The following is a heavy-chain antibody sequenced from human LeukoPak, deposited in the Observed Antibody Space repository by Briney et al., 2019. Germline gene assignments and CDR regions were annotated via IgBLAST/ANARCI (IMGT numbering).Heavy chain of an antibody. J-gene: IGHJ3*02. V-gene: IGHV3-11*01. Sequence: GGSLRLSCAASGFTFSDYYMSWIRQAPGEGLEWVSYISSSGSTIYYADSVKGRFTISRDNAKNSLHLQMNSLRAEDTAVYYCARDSTPLEYSSGYYPDAFDIWGQGTMVTVSS. CDR2: ISSSGSTI. CDR1: GFTFSDYY. D-gene: IGHD3-22*01. CDR3: ARDSTPLEYSSGYYPDAFDI.